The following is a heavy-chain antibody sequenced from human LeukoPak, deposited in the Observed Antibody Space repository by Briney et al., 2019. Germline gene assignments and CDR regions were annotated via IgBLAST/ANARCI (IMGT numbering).Heavy chain of an antibody. Sequence: GGSLRLSCAASGFTFGSCAMYWVRQAPGKGLEWVSGISGSGGSTFYADSVKGRFTISRGNSENTVYLQMNSLRADDTAVYYCAKTTAGYSSGRYPGWPVDYWGQGTLVTVSS. D-gene: IGHD6-19*01. V-gene: IGHV3-23*01. CDR2: ISGSGGST. J-gene: IGHJ4*02. CDR1: GFTFGSCA. CDR3: AKTTAGYSSGRYPGWPVDY.